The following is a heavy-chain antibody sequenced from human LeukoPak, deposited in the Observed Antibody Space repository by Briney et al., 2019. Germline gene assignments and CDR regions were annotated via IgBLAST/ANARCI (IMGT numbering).Heavy chain of an antibody. CDR3: AKDIRPMVRGAADY. CDR1: GFTFSSYG. J-gene: IGHJ4*02. Sequence: PGGSLRLSCAASGFTFSSYGMHWVRQAPGKGLEWVAFIRYDGSNKYYADSVKGRFTISRDNAKNSLYLQMNSLRAEDTALYYCAKDIRPMVRGAADYWGQGTLVTVSS. CDR2: IRYDGSNK. V-gene: IGHV3-30*02. D-gene: IGHD3-10*01.